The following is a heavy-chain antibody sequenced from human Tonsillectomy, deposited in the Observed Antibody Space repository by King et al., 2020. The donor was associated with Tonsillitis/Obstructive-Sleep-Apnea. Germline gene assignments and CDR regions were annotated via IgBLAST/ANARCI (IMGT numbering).Heavy chain of an antibody. J-gene: IGHJ4*02. CDR3: ARDPTGDSRNF. Sequence: VQLVESGGGVVQPGRSLRLSCTASGFTFSTYGMHWVRQAPGKGLEWVAVIWYDGSNKYYEDSVKGRFTISRDNSKNMLYLQMNSLRAEDTAMYYCARDPTGDSRNFWGQGTLVTVSS. D-gene: IGHD1-1*01. CDR1: GFTFSTYG. V-gene: IGHV3-33*01. CDR2: IWYDGSNK.